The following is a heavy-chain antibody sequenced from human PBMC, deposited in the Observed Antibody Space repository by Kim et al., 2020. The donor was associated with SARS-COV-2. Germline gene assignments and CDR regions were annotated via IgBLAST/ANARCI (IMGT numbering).Heavy chain of an antibody. CDR2: ISYDGSNK. V-gene: IGHV3-30*04. J-gene: IGHJ5*02. D-gene: IGHD3-22*01. Sequence: GGSLRLSCAASGFTFSSYAMHWVRQAPGKGLEWVAVISYDGSNKYYADSVKGRFTISRDNSKNTLYLQMNSLRAEDTAVYYCARDLGHYYDSSPWGQGTLVTVSS. CDR3: ARDLGHYYDSSP. CDR1: GFTFSSYA.